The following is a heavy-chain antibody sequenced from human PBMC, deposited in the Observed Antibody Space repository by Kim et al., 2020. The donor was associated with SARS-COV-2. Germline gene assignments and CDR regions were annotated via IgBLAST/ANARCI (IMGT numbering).Heavy chain of an antibody. CDR3: ANYWVSGYSNFDY. Sequence: GGSLRLSCAASGFTFSSYAMSWVRQAPGKGLEWVSAISGSGGSTYYADSVKGRFTISRDNSKNTLYLQMNSLRAEDTAVYYCANYWVSGYSNFDYWGQGTLVTVSS. CDR2: ISGSGGST. J-gene: IGHJ4*02. V-gene: IGHV3-23*01. D-gene: IGHD3-22*01. CDR1: GFTFSSYA.